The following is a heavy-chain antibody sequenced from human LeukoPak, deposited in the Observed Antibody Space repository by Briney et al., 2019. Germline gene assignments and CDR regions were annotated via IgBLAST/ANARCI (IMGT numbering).Heavy chain of an antibody. Sequence: ASVKVSCKASGGTFSSYAISWVRQAPGQGLEWMGGIIPIFGTANYAQKFQGRVTITTDESTSTAYMKLSSLRSEDTAVYYCARDEVDYYDSSGYYYGGGFDYWGQGTLVTVSS. J-gene: IGHJ4*02. CDR2: IIPIFGTA. CDR1: GGTFSSYA. CDR3: ARDEVDYYDSSGYYYGGGFDY. V-gene: IGHV1-69*05. D-gene: IGHD3-22*01.